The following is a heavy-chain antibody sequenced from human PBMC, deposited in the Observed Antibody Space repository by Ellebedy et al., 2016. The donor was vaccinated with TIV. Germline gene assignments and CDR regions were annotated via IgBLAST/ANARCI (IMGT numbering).Heavy chain of an antibody. CDR3: STLSDTGY. J-gene: IGHJ4*01. V-gene: IGHV3-74*01. CDR2: INGDGGFT. CDR1: GFTFSRHW. Sequence: PGGSLRLSCAASGFTFSRHWMHWIRQAPGKGLVWLSRINGDGGFTSHADFVKGRFTISRDNAKNTLYLQINSLKAEDTAMYYCSTLSDTGYWGHGTLFTVSS. D-gene: IGHD2-21*02.